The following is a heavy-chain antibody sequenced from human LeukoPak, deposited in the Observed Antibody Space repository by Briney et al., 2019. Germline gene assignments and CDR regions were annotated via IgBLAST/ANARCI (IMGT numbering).Heavy chain of an antibody. CDR2: INYSGST. D-gene: IGHD1-14*01. V-gene: IGHV4-31*03. J-gene: IGHJ5*02. Sequence: PSQTLSLTCTVSGGSISSGDYYWSWIRQHPGKGLEWIAYINYSGSTYFNPSLKSRVTISVDTSKNQFSLKLSSVTAADTAVYYCARKVSYNWFDPWGQGTLVTVSS. CDR1: GGSISSGDYY. CDR3: ARKVSYNWFDP.